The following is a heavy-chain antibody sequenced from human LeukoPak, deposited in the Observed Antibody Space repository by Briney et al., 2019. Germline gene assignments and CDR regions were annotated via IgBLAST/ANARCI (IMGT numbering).Heavy chain of an antibody. CDR3: ARLIVVVVAASVTDDAFDI. V-gene: IGHV3-30-3*01. CDR2: ISYDGSNK. J-gene: IGHJ3*02. CDR1: GFTFSSYA. Sequence: GGSLRLSCAASGFTFSSYAMHWVRQAPGKGLEWVAVISYDGSNKYYADSVKGRFTISRDNSKNTLYLQMNSLRAEDTAVYYCARLIVVVVAASVTDDAFDIWGQGIMVTVSS. D-gene: IGHD2-15*01.